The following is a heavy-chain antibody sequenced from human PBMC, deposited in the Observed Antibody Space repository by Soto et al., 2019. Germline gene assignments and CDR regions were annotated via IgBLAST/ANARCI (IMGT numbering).Heavy chain of an antibody. CDR1: GFTVSSNY. J-gene: IGHJ4*02. CDR2: IYSGGST. CDR3: ARAQAYGSGSYYNY. Sequence: LSLTCAASGFTVSSNYMSWVRQAPGKGLEWVSVIYSGGSTYYADSVKGRFTISRHNSKNTLYLQMNSLRAEDTAVYYCARAQAYGSGSYYNYWGQGTLVTVSS. V-gene: IGHV3-53*04. D-gene: IGHD3-10*01.